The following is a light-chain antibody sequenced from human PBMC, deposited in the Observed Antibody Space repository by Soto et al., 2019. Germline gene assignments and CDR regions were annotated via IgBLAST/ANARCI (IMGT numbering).Light chain of an antibody. V-gene: IGLV1-44*01. CDR1: SSNIGSNT. Sequence: QSVVTQPPSASGTPGQRVTISCSGSSSNIGSNTVNWYKKLPGTAPKLLIYTNNQRPSGVPDRFSGSKSGTSASLAISGLQSEDEADYYCAAWDDSLNGVVFGGGTKVTVL. CDR2: TNN. J-gene: IGLJ2*01. CDR3: AAWDDSLNGVV.